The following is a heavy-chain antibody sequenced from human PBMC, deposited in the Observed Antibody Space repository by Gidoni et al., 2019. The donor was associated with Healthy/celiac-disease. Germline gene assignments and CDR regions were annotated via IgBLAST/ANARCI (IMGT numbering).Heavy chain of an antibody. CDR3: ARERADSSLTSPFYYYYYGMDV. CDR2: IIPIFGTA. V-gene: IGHV1-69*01. J-gene: IGHJ6*02. Sequence: QVQLVQSAAGVTKPGSSVKVSCYASGATFSSYALSWVRQAPGQGLEWMGGIIPIFGTANYAQKFQGRVTITADEATSTAYMELRSLRSEDTAVYYCARERADSSLTSPFYYYYYGMDVWGQGTTVTVSS. CDR1: GATFSSYA. D-gene: IGHD6-6*01.